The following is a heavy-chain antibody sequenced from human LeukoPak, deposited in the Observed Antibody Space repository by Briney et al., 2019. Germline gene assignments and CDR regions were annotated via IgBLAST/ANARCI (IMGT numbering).Heavy chain of an antibody. V-gene: IGHV4-34*01. CDR1: GGSFSGYS. CDR2: INHRGST. CDR3: ARCIAAAGSPSAYYMDV. Sequence: SETLSLTCGVHGGSFSGYSCNWIRQPPGKGLEWIGEINHRGSTNYNPSLKSRVTISEDTSKNQFSLKLSSVTAADTAVYYCARCIAAAGSPSAYYMDVWGKGTTVTVSS. D-gene: IGHD6-13*01. J-gene: IGHJ6*03.